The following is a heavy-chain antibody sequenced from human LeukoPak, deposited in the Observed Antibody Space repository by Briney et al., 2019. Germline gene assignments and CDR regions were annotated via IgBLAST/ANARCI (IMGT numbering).Heavy chain of an antibody. V-gene: IGHV3-23*01. J-gene: IGHJ4*02. CDR3: AKSTRWFGEFKFDY. CDR1: GFTFGSYA. Sequence: GGSLRLSCAASGFTFGSYAMSWVRQAPGKGLEWVSAISGSGGSTYYADSVKGRFTISRDNSKNTLYLQMNSLRAEDTAVYYCAKSTRWFGEFKFDYWGQGTLVTVSS. D-gene: IGHD3-10*01. CDR2: ISGSGGST.